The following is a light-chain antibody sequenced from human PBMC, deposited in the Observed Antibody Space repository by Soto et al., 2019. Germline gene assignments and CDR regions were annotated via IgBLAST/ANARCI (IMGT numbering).Light chain of an antibody. CDR2: GAS. J-gene: IGKJ5*01. CDR1: QPISSH. V-gene: IGKV3-15*01. Sequence: EMVLTQSPGTLSLSPGERATLSCRASQPISSHRYLAWYQQKPGQAPRVLIYGASSRATGIPVRFSGGGSGTEFTLTISSLQSEDFAVYYCQQYNNWPPEITFGQGTRLEIK. CDR3: QQYNNWPPEIT.